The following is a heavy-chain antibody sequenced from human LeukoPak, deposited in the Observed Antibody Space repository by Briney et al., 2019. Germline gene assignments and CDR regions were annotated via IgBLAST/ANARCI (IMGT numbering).Heavy chain of an antibody. V-gene: IGHV4-4*07. Sequence: SETLSLTCTVSGGSISSYYWSWIRQPAGKGLEWIGRIYTSGSTNYNPSLKSRVTMSVDTSKNQFSLKLSSVTAADTAVYYCARDLDYYDSSGYLNWFDSWGQGTLVTVSS. CDR1: GGSISSYY. CDR3: ARDLDYYDSSGYLNWFDS. CDR2: IYTSGST. D-gene: IGHD3-22*01. J-gene: IGHJ5*01.